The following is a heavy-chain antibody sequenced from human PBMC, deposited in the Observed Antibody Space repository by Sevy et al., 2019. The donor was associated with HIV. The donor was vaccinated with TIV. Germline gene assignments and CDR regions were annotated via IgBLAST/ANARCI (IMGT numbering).Heavy chain of an antibody. CDR3: AQETVGRFDS. CDR1: GFTFSAYW. CDR2: IKSDGSDK. V-gene: IGHV3-7*01. Sequence: GGSLRLSCAASGFTFSAYWMNWVRQAPGKGLEWVANIKSDGSDKHYVDSVGGRFTISRDNAKNSLYLQMNSLGVEDTAVYYCAQETVGRFDSWGQGTLVTVSS. J-gene: IGHJ4*02. D-gene: IGHD3-16*01.